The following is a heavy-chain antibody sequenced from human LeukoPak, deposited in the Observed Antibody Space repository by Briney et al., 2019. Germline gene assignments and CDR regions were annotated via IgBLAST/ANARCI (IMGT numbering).Heavy chain of an antibody. CDR1: GGSISSYY. D-gene: IGHD6-19*01. Sequence: PSETLSLACTGSGGSISSYYWGWIRQPPGKGLEWIGYIYHSGGTDYNPSLKSRVSMSVDTSKKQFALKLTSVTAADTAVYYCARELAVAGGDAFDIWGLGTTVTVSA. J-gene: IGHJ3*02. CDR2: IYHSGGT. V-gene: IGHV4-59*01. CDR3: ARELAVAGGDAFDI.